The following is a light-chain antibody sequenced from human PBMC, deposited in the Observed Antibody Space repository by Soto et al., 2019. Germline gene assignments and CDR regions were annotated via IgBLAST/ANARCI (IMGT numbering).Light chain of an antibody. Sequence: EIVVTQSPGTLSLSPGERATLACRASQSISNSYLAWYQQKPGQAPRLLMYGTSNRATGIPDRFSGSGSGTEFTLTISRLEPEDFAVYYCQQFGASPRFTFGPGTKVDSK. CDR1: QSISNSY. CDR2: GTS. CDR3: QQFGASPRFT. V-gene: IGKV3-20*01. J-gene: IGKJ3*01.